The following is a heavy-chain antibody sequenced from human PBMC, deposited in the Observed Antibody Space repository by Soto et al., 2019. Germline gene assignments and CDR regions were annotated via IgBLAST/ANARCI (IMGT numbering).Heavy chain of an antibody. CDR1: GYAFTSYW. Sequence: GESLKISCTGFGYAFTSYWIAWVRQMPGQGLEWMGIIYPGDSDTRYSPSFPGQVTISADKSITTAYLQWSSLKASDTAMYYCARGYCTTTICDPWFDPWGQGTQVTVSS. J-gene: IGHJ5*02. CDR3: ARGYCTTTICDPWFDP. CDR2: IYPGDSDT. V-gene: IGHV5-51*01. D-gene: IGHD2-2*01.